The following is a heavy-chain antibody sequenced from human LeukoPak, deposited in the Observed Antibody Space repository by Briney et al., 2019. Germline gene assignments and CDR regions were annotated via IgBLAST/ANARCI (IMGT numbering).Heavy chain of an antibody. J-gene: IGHJ4*02. CDR3: ARGSQSLGYCSGGSCRAKIFYY. V-gene: IGHV4-34*01. CDR2: INHSGIT. Sequence: SETLSLTCADYGGSFSGYYWSWIRQPPGKGRERMGEINHSGITNYNPSLKSRVTISVDTSKNQFSLKLSSVTAADTAVYYCARGSQSLGYCSGGSCRAKIFYYWGQGTLVTVSS. CDR1: GGSFSGYY. D-gene: IGHD2-15*01.